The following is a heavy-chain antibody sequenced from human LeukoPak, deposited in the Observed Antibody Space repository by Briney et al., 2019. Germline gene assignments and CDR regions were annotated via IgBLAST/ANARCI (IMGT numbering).Heavy chain of an antibody. J-gene: IGHJ4*02. V-gene: IGHV3-23*01. CDR1: GLTFNNYA. Sequence: PGGSLRLSCAASGLTFNNYAMTWVRQAPGKGLEWVSSISGSGGSTYYADSVKGRFTFSRDNSKNTLYLQTNDLRAEDTAVYYCARGGSPYYYGSGSYYLDYWGQGTLVTVSS. CDR2: ISGSGGST. CDR3: ARGGSPYYYGSGSYYLDY. D-gene: IGHD3-10*01.